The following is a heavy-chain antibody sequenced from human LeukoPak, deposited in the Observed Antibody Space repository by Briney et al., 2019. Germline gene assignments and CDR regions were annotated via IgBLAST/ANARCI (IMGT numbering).Heavy chain of an antibody. D-gene: IGHD3-10*01. V-gene: IGHV4-30-4*08. CDR1: GGSISSGDYY. Sequence: SETLSLTCTVSGGSISSGDYYWSWIRQPPGKGLEWIGYIYYSGSTYYNPSLKSRVTISVDTSKNQFSLKLSSVTAADTAVYYCARDLTAYGSGSYDYWGQGTLVTVSS. CDR3: ARDLTAYGSGSYDY. J-gene: IGHJ4*02. CDR2: IYYSGST.